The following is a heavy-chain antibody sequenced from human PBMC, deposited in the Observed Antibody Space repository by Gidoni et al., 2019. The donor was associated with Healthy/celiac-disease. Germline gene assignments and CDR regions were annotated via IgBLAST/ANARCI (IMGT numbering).Heavy chain of an antibody. J-gene: IGHJ4*02. CDR2: IWYDGSNK. CDR3: ARGPSRLQPFF. Sequence: QVQLVESGGGVVQPGRSLRLSCEASGFTFRSYGMHWVRQAPGKGLEWVAVIWYDGSNKYYADSVKGRFTISRDNSKNTLYLQMNSLRAEDTAVYYCARGPSRLQPFFWGQGTLVTVSS. CDR1: GFTFRSYG. D-gene: IGHD4-4*01. V-gene: IGHV3-33*01.